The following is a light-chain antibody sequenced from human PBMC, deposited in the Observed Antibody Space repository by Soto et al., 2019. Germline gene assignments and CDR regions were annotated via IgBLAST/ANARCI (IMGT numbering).Light chain of an antibody. Sequence: QSVLTQPPSASGSPGQSVTISCNGTSSDVGGYNYVSWYQQHPGKAPKLMIYEVSKRPSGVPDRFSGSKSGNTASLTVSGLQAEDEADYYCSSYAGSNRVFGGGTKLTVL. CDR1: SSDVGGYNY. CDR3: SSYAGSNRV. V-gene: IGLV2-8*01. CDR2: EVS. J-gene: IGLJ2*01.